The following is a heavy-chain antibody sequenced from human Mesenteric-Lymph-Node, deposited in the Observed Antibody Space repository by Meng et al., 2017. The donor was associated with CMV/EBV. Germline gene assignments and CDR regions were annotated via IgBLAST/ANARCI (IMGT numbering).Heavy chain of an antibody. CDR1: GYTFTGYY. Sequence: SVKVSCKASGYTFTGYYMHWVRQAPGQGLEWMGWINPNSGGTNYAQKSQGRVTMTRDTSISTAYMELSRLRSDDTAVYYCAKRGYSYGYYDGMDVWGQGTTVTVSS. CDR2: INPNSGGT. J-gene: IGHJ6*02. D-gene: IGHD5-18*01. V-gene: IGHV1-2*02. CDR3: AKRGYSYGYYDGMDV.